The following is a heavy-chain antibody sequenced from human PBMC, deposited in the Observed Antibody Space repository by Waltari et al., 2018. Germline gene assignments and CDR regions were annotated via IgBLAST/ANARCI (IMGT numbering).Heavy chain of an antibody. D-gene: IGHD4-17*01. V-gene: IGHV3-48*03. CDR3: ARETVLARGDAFDV. CDR2: ITTTGSTM. CDR1: GFTFISYE. J-gene: IGHJ3*01. Sequence: EVQLVESGGGVVQPGGSLRLSCVASGFTFISYERNWVRQAPGKGLEWLSYITTTGSTMFYADSVKGRFTISRDNAKNSLYLQMNSLRAEDTAVYYYARETVLARGDAFDVWGQGTMVTVSS.